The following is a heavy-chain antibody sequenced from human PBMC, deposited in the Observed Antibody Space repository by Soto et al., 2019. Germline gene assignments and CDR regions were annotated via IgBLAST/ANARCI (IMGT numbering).Heavy chain of an antibody. CDR1: GFTFSEDY. CDR2: ISHSGSTT. J-gene: IGHJ6*02. Sequence: GGSLRLSCSASGFTFSEDYMIWVRQVPGKGLEWVSYISHSGSTTDYVDSVKGRFTISRDNVNKLLFLQMNSLRADDTAVYYCARDFGMDVWGHGITVTVSS. CDR3: ARDFGMDV. V-gene: IGHV3-11*01.